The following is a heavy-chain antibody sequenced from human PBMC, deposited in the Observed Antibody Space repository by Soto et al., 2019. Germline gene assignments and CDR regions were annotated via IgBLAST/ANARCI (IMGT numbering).Heavy chain of an antibody. Sequence: ESGPTLVNPTQTLTLTCTFSGFSLSTSGMCVSWIRQPPGKALEWLALIDWDDDKYYSTSLKTRLTISKDTSKNQVVLTMTNMDPVDTATYYCARIAVAGTLHYYGMDVWGQGTTVTVSS. CDR2: IDWDDDK. D-gene: IGHD6-19*01. CDR1: GFSLSTSGMC. CDR3: ARIAVAGTLHYYGMDV. V-gene: IGHV2-70*01. J-gene: IGHJ6*02.